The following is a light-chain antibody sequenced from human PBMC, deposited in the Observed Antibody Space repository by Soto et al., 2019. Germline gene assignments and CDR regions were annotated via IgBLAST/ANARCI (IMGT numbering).Light chain of an antibody. CDR2: KAS. CDR1: QNINTW. V-gene: IGKV1-5*03. Sequence: DIQMTQSPSTLSASVGDRVTITCRASQNINTWLAWYQQKPGEPPKLLIFKASHLQSGVSSRFSGAGSGTRFTLTISGLQPDDFATYYCSQSSNYVWTFGQGTKVDSK. CDR3: SQSSNYVWT. J-gene: IGKJ1*01.